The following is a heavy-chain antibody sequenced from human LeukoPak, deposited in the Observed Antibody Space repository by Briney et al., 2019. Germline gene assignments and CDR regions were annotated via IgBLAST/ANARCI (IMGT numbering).Heavy chain of an antibody. Sequence: GGSLRLSCAVSGFTFSNYEMKWVRQAPGKGLEWVSYISSGGRTKYYADSVRGRLTTSRDNAKSSLSLQMDSLRAEDTAVYYCATGGDRWELPIIWGQGTMVIVSS. CDR3: ATGGDRWELPII. CDR1: GFTFSNYE. D-gene: IGHD1-26*01. CDR2: ISSGGRTK. V-gene: IGHV3-48*03. J-gene: IGHJ3*02.